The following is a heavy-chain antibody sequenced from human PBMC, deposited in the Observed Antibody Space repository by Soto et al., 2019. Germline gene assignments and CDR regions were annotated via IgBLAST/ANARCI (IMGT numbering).Heavy chain of an antibody. J-gene: IGHJ3*02. Sequence: ASVKVSCKASGYTFTSYAMNWVRQAPGQGLEWMGWINTNTGNPTYAQGFTGRFVFSLDTSVSTAYLQICSLKAEDTAVYYCAREFSRISSDDAFDIWGQGTMVTVSS. CDR1: GYTFTSYA. CDR3: AREFSRISSDDAFDI. V-gene: IGHV7-4-1*01. CDR2: INTNTGNP. D-gene: IGHD6-13*01.